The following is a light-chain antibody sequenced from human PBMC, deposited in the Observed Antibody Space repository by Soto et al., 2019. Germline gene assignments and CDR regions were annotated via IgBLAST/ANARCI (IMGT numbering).Light chain of an antibody. CDR1: QSISSL. V-gene: IGKV3-15*01. CDR3: QQYYDWPIT. Sequence: EIVMAQSPATLSVAAGERATLSCRASQSISSLLAWYQQKPGQAPRLLIYGASTRATGIPARFTGSGSGTEFTLTISSVQSEDFALYYCQQYYDWPITFGQGARLEIK. J-gene: IGKJ5*01. CDR2: GAS.